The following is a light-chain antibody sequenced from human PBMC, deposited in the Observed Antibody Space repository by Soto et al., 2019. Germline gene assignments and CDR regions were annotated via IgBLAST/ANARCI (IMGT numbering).Light chain of an antibody. Sequence: DIQLTQSPSFLSASVGDRVTITCRASQGISSYLAWYQQKPGKAPKLLIYAASTLQSGVPSRFRGSGSGTEFPLTLSSLQPEDFATYYCQQLNSHPITFGQGTRLEI. CDR1: QGISSY. CDR3: QQLNSHPIT. J-gene: IGKJ5*01. V-gene: IGKV1-9*01. CDR2: AAS.